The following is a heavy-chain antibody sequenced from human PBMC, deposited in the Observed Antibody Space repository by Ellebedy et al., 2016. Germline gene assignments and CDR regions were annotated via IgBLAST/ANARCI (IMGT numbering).Heavy chain of an antibody. J-gene: IGHJ4*02. CDR1: GFTFSAYG. D-gene: IGHD2-15*01. V-gene: IGHV3-30-3*01. Sequence: GGSLRLSCAASGFTFSAYGMHWVRQAPGKGLEWVALMSSDGSSESYADSVKGRFTISRDNSKNTLFLQMNSLRAEDTAVYSCARGRGSGEKNYFDYWGQGALVTVSS. CDR2: MSSDGSSE. CDR3: ARGRGSGEKNYFDY.